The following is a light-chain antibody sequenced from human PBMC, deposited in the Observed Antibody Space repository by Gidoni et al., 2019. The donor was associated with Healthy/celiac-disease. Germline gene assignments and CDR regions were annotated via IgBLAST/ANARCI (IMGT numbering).Light chain of an antibody. Sequence: DIQMTQSPSTLSASVGDRVTITCRASQSISSWLAWYQQKPGKAPKLLIYKASSLASGVPSRFSSSRSGTEFTLTISSLQPDDFATYYCQQYNSYLITFGQGTRLEIK. CDR1: QSISSW. CDR3: QQYNSYLIT. V-gene: IGKV1-5*03. J-gene: IGKJ5*01. CDR2: KAS.